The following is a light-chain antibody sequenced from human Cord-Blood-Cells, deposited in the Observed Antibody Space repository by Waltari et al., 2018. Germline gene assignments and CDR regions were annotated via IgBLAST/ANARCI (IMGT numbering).Light chain of an antibody. Sequence: DIQMTQSPSSLSASVGGRVTITCRASQSISIYLNWNQQKTGKAPKLLIYAASSLKSVVPSRFSGSASRTDFTLTISRLQPEDVATYYCQQSYSPLTFGQGTRLEIK. CDR2: AAS. J-gene: IGKJ5*01. CDR3: QQSYSPLT. V-gene: IGKV1-39*01. CDR1: QSISIY.